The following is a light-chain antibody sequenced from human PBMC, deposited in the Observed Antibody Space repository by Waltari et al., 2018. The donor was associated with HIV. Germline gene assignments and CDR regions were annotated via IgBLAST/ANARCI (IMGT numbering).Light chain of an antibody. CDR3: QQYYDWPPLT. CDR2: AAS. Sequence: EIVMTQSPATLSVSPGARATLPCRASQTVSSNLAWYQQKPGQAPRLVIYAASNRATGVPARFSGSGSGTEFTLTISSLQSEDFAVYYCQQYYDWPPLTFGGGTKVEIK. V-gene: IGKV3-15*01. J-gene: IGKJ4*01. CDR1: QTVSSN.